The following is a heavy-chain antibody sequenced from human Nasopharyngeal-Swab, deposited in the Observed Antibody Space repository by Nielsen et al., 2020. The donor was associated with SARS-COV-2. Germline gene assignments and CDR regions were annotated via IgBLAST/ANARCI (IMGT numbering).Heavy chain of an antibody. V-gene: IGHV3-48*03. CDR3: ASASRGWS. Sequence: GGSLRLSCVASGLTLATYEMNWVRQAPGKGLEWVPFISSSGTTLQYADSVKDQFTNPRDDDKNSLVLQMNSLRVEDAAVYYCASASRGWSWGQGTLVTVSS. D-gene: IGHD6-19*01. CDR2: ISSSGTTL. CDR1: GLTLATYE. J-gene: IGHJ5*02.